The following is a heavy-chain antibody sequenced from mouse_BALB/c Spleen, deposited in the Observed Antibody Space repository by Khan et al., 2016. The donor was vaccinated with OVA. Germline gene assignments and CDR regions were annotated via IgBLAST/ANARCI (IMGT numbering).Heavy chain of an antibody. V-gene: IGHV3-2*02. CDR2: ISYSGNT. CDR3: ARVYGGDFDY. J-gene: IGHJ2*01. CDR1: GFSITSDYA. D-gene: IGHD1-1*01. Sequence: EVELVESGPGLVKPSQSLSLTCTVTGFSITSDYAWNWIRQFPGNKLEWKGYISYSGNTKYNPSLKSRISITRDTSKNQFFLQLNSVTIEDTATYYCARVYGGDFDYWGQGTTLTVSS.